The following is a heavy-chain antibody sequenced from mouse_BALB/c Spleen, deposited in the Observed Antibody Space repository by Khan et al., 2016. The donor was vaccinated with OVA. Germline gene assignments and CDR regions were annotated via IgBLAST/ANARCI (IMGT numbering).Heavy chain of an antibody. Sequence: DLVKPGTSVKLYCKASGYTFTSYWFNWIKQRHGQGLEWIGRIGPGSSNTNYNEMFKGKAALTVDTSSSTAYIQLSSLSSEDSAVYFCARENYYGRSGYAMGYWGQGASVTGAS. CDR2: IGPGSSNT. J-gene: IGHJ4*01. CDR1: GYTFTSYW. CDR3: ARENYYGRSGYAMGY. V-gene: IGHV1S41*01. D-gene: IGHD1-1*01.